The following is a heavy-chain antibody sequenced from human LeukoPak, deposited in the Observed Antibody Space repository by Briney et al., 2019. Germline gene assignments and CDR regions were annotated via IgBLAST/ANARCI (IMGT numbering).Heavy chain of an antibody. CDR1: GFTFSSYA. CDR3: AKAMRSNSYYYYYFMDV. J-gene: IGHJ6*03. Sequence: GGSLRLSCAASGFTFSSYAMSWVRQAPGKGLEWVSAISGSGGSTYYADSVKGRFTISRDNSKNTLYLQMNSLRAEDTAVYYCAKAMRSNSYYYYYFMDVWGKGTTVTVSS. CDR2: ISGSGGST. V-gene: IGHV3-23*01. D-gene: IGHD1-26*01.